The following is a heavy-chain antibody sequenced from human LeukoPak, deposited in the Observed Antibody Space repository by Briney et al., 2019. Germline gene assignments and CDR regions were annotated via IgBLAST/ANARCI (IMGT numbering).Heavy chain of an antibody. Sequence: PGGSLIPCWGSGGCIFSSYVMNLLRKARGKGLEWVSYITNSCSTIYYADSVRGRFTISRDNAKNSLYLQMNSLRAEDTAVYYCARCLLSPPFDYWGQGTLVTVSS. CDR1: GCIFSSYV. CDR2: ITNSCSTI. J-gene: IGHJ4*02. V-gene: IGHV3-48*03. CDR3: ARCLLSPPFDY. D-gene: IGHD2-21*02.